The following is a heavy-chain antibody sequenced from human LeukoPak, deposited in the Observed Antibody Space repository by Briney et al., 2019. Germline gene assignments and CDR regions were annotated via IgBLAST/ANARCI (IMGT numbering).Heavy chain of an antibody. Sequence: PGGSLRLSCAASGFTFSDYYMSWIRQAPGKGLGRVSYISSSGSTIYYADSVRGRFTISRDNAKNSLYLQMNSLRAEDTAVYYCARDRYYDSSGYIGYWGQGTLVTVSS. V-gene: IGHV3-11*01. CDR3: ARDRYYDSSGYIGY. D-gene: IGHD3-22*01. CDR2: ISSSGSTI. J-gene: IGHJ4*02. CDR1: GFTFSDYY.